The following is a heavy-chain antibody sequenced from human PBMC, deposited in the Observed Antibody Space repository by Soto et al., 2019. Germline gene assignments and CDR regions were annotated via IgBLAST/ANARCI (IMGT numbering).Heavy chain of an antibody. J-gene: IGHJ5*02. CDR3: ARQRKWLVPRTNGWFDP. Sequence: SETLSLTCAFYGGSFSGYYWSWIRQPPGKGLEWIGEINHSGSTNYNPSLKSRVTISVDTSKNQFSLKLSSVTAADTAVYYCARQRKWLVPRTNGWFDPWGQGTLVTVSS. CDR2: INHSGST. V-gene: IGHV4-34*01. CDR1: GGSFSGYY. D-gene: IGHD6-19*01.